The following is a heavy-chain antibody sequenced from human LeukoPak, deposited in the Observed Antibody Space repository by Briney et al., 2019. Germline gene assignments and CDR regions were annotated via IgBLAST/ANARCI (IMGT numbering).Heavy chain of an antibody. J-gene: IGHJ4*02. CDR3: ARQYYYDSSPDDYFDY. CDR1: GFTFSIFW. Sequence: PGGSLRLSCAASGFTFSIFWMHWVRQAPGKGLVWVSRISTDGSSTSYADSVKGRFTISRDNAKNTLYLQMNSLRAEDTAVYYCARQYYYDSSPDDYFDYWGQGTLVTVSS. V-gene: IGHV3-74*01. CDR2: ISTDGSST. D-gene: IGHD3-22*01.